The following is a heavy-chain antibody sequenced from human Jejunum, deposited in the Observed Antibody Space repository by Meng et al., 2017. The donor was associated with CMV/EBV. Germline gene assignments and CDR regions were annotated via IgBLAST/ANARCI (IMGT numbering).Heavy chain of an antibody. J-gene: IGHJ4*02. D-gene: IGHD4-23*01. CDR2: IYYGVTT. CDR1: GGSTSRSNSY. Sequence: HERRRGRVKPSDTLALTCTASGGSTSRSNSYWGWIRQPPGKGLEWIGSIYYGVTTFSNPSLKSRVTISVDTSKNQFSLKLSSVTAADTAVYYCARDWTTTGVNYFDYWGQGTLVTVSS. V-gene: IGHV4-39*07. CDR3: ARDWTTTGVNYFDY.